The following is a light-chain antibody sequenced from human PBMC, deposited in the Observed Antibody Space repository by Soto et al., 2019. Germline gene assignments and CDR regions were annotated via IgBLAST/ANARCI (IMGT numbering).Light chain of an antibody. CDR1: QSVSNSN. Sequence: EIVLTQSPGTLSLSPGERGTLSCRASQSVSNSNLAWYQQKPGQPPRLLIYGASSRATGIPDRFSGSGSGTGFTLTISRLEPEDFAVYYCQQYGSSPRYTFGQGTKLEIK. CDR3: QQYGSSPRYT. J-gene: IGKJ2*01. V-gene: IGKV3-20*01. CDR2: GAS.